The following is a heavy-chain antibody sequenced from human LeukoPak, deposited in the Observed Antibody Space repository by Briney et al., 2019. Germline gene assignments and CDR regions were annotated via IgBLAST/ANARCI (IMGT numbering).Heavy chain of an antibody. J-gene: IGHJ4*02. CDR3: AKDRSAAGVELDY. Sequence: GGSLRLSCAASGFTFGSYGMHWVRQAPGKGLEWVTFIRYDGSNKYYADSVKGRFTISRDNSKNTLYLQMNSLRAEDTAVYYCAKDRSAAGVELDYWGQGTLVTVSS. D-gene: IGHD6-13*01. CDR1: GFTFGSYG. V-gene: IGHV3-30*02. CDR2: IRYDGSNK.